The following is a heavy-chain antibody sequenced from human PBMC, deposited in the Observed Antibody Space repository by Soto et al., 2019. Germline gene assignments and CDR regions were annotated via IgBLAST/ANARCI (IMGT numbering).Heavy chain of an antibody. V-gene: IGHV1-69*12. Sequence: QVQLVQSGAEVKTPGSSVKVSCKASGGTFSTSAISWVRQAPGQGLEWMGGIIPIFGTTNYAQKFQGRVTITADESTSTADMELNSLRSEDTAVYYCARVYGDYVIDTWFDPWGQGTLVTVSS. J-gene: IGHJ5*02. CDR1: GGTFSTSA. CDR3: ARVYGDYVIDTWFDP. CDR2: IIPIFGTT. D-gene: IGHD4-17*01.